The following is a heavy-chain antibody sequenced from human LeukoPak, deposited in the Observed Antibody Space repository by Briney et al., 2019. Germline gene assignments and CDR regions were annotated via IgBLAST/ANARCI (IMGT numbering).Heavy chain of an antibody. CDR2: ISSASTTK. CDR3: AGSYSGYDWSDP. D-gene: IGHD5-12*01. Sequence: GVSLRLSCVVSGFPFTDYYMNWIRQAPGKGLEWIAYISSASTTKQYAGSVKGRFTISRDNDQNSMFLQMSRLRAEDTAVYYCAGSYSGYDWSDPWGKGTLVTVSS. J-gene: IGHJ5*02. V-gene: IGHV3-11*01. CDR1: GFPFTDYY.